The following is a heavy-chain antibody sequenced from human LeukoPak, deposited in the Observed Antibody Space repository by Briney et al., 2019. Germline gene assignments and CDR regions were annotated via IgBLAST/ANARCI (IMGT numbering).Heavy chain of an antibody. CDR2: IYYSGST. Sequence: SETLSLTCTVSGGSISSGDYYWSWIRQPPGKGLEWIGYIYYSGSTYYNPSLKSRVTISVDTSKNQFSLKLSSVTAADTAVYYCAREGDTNIYYFYMDVWGKGTTVTVSS. V-gene: IGHV4-30-4*08. D-gene: IGHD1-26*01. CDR3: AREGDTNIYYFYMDV. CDR1: GGSISSGDYY. J-gene: IGHJ6*03.